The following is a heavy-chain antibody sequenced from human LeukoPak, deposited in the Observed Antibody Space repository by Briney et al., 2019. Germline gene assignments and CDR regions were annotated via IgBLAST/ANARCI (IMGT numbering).Heavy chain of an antibody. D-gene: IGHD3-9*01. CDR2: IYYTGST. Sequence: PSETLSLTCTVSGGSITSYYWSWIRQPPGKGLEWIGYIYYTGSTNYNPSLKSRVTMSVDTSKNQFSLKLSSVTAADTAVYYCARAKLRYFDWSNWFDPWGQGTLVTVSS. CDR1: GGSITSYY. CDR3: ARAKLRYFDWSNWFDP. V-gene: IGHV4-59*12. J-gene: IGHJ5*02.